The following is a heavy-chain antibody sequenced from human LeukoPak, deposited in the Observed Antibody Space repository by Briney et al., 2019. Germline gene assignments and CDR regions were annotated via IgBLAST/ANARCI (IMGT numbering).Heavy chain of an antibody. CDR2: ISKDGGTI. CDR1: GLPFSYNW. J-gene: IGHJ4*02. V-gene: IGHV3-74*01. D-gene: IGHD6-13*01. CDR3: ASEAYGSSWNPFDY. Sequence: LSCAXSGLPFSYNWMHWVRQAPGKGLVGVSRISKDGGTITYADSVKGRFTISRHNAKSTLYLQMEGLRAEDTAAYYGASEAYGSSWNPFDYWGQGTLVTVSS.